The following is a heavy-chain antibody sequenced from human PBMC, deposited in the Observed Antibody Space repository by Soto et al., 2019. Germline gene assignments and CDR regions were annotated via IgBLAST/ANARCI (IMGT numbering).Heavy chain of an antibody. D-gene: IGHD2-21*02. CDR3: ARGLVTIWFDP. CDR1: GGSISSGGYY. V-gene: IGHV4-31*03. CDR2: IYYSGTT. J-gene: IGHJ5*02. Sequence: PAETLSLSCTVSGGSISSGGYYWSWIRQHPGKGLEWIGYIYYSGTTYYNPSLKSRVTISVDTSKNQFSLKLSSVTAADTAVYYCARGLVTIWFDPWGQGTLVTVSS.